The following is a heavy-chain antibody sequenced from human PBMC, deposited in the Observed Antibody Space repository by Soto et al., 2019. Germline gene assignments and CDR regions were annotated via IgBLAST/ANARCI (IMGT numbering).Heavy chain of an antibody. Sequence: GGSLRLSCSPSGFTFGDYAMNWFRQAPGKGLEWVGFIKSKAFGGTPEYAASVKGRFTISRDDSMSIAYLQMNSLKTDDTAGYYCTRAHYWRGVRSGVFDSWGQGTPVTVSS. CDR3: TRAHYWRGVRSGVFDS. V-gene: IGHV3-49*03. J-gene: IGHJ4*02. CDR2: IKSKAFGGTP. D-gene: IGHD2-8*01. CDR1: GFTFGDYA.